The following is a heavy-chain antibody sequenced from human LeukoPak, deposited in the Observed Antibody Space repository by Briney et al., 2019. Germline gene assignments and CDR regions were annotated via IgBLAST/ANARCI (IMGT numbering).Heavy chain of an antibody. Sequence: GGSLRLSCAASGFTFSSYSMSWVRQAPGKGLEWVSSISSSSSYIYYAHSVKGRFTIARDNAKNSLYLQMNSLRAEDTAVYYCASDASLYSGSSGFDYWGQGTLITVSS. CDR1: GFTFSSYS. CDR3: ASDASLYSGSSGFDY. CDR2: ISSSSSYI. V-gene: IGHV3-21*01. J-gene: IGHJ4*02. D-gene: IGHD1-26*01.